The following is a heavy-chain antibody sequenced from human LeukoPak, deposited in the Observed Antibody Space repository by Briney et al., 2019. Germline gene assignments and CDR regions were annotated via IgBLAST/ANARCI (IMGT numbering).Heavy chain of an antibody. CDR1: GFTVSGNY. CDR3: ATRCCSGTSCFRGAFDV. Sequence: PGGSLRLSCAASGFTVSGNYMSWVRQAPGKGLEWVSLIYSGGDTYYADSVEGRFTISRDNSQNTLYLQMNNLRPDDTAVYYCATRCCSGTSCFRGAFDVWGQGTMVTVSS. J-gene: IGHJ3*01. D-gene: IGHD2-2*01. V-gene: IGHV3-66*02. CDR2: IYSGGDT.